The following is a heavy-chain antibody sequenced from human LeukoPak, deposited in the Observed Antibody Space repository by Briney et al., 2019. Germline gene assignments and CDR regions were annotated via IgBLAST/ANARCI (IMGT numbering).Heavy chain of an antibody. CDR1: RFTVSSNY. CDR3: AIGDGLYVY. Sequence: GGSLRLSCAASRFTVSSNYMTWVRQAPGQGLEWVSVIYFGGTTYYADSVKGRFTISRDNSKNTVYLQMNSLRVEDTAVYYCAIGDGLYVYWGQGTLVTVSS. D-gene: IGHD2-8*01. V-gene: IGHV3-53*01. CDR2: IYFGGTT. J-gene: IGHJ4*02.